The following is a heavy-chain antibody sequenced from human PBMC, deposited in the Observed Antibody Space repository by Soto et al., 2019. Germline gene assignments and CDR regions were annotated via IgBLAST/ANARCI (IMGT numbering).Heavy chain of an antibody. D-gene: IGHD4-4*01. V-gene: IGHV3-30*03. J-gene: IGHJ6*02. CDR2: ISQDGSVQ. CDR1: GFIFTSYG. Sequence: GGSMRLSCAASGFIFTSYGMHWVRQAPGKGLEWMALISQDGSVQCYTDAVKAQFTIARDNSKNTLYQQMNYLTAEDTAVNYCARSTDGYSFYFYSDMDGWGQGTTVTVSS. CDR3: ARSTDGYSFYFYSDMDG.